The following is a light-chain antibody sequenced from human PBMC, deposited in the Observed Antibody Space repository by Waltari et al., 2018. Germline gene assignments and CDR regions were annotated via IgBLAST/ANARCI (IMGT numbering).Light chain of an antibody. CDR1: SRDAGFYNY. CDR2: DVS. J-gene: IGLJ3*02. Sequence: QSALTPPTSVSGSPGQSITISCTGTSRDAGFYNYVSWYQQYPGKVPQLLIYDVSCRPSGVSSRFSGAKSGNTASLTISGLQADDEADYYCNSYTGSSSWVFGGGTKLTVL. CDR3: NSYTGSSSWV. V-gene: IGLV2-14*01.